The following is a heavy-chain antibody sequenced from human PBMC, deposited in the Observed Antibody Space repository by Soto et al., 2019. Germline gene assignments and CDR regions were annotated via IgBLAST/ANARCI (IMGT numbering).Heavy chain of an antibody. Sequence: SETLSLTCTVSGGSISSSSYYWGWIRQPPGKGLEWIGSIYYSGSTYYNPSLKSRVTISVDTSKNQFSLKLSSVTAADTAVYYCARQSYSSGWSGFDYWGQGTLVTVSS. D-gene: IGHD6-19*01. CDR3: ARQSYSSGWSGFDY. CDR2: IYYSGST. V-gene: IGHV4-39*01. CDR1: GGSISSSSYY. J-gene: IGHJ4*02.